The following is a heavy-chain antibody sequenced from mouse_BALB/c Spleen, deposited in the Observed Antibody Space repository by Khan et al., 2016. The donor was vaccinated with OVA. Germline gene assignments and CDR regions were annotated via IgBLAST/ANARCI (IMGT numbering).Heavy chain of an antibody. Sequence: EVQLQESGPGLVKPSQSLSLTCTVTGYSITSDYAWNWIRQFPGNKLEWMGYISYSGRTSYNPSLKSRIYITRDTSKNLFFLQLNSVTTEDTATYYCARSVTITTVVATDFDYWGQGTTLTVSS. D-gene: IGHD1-1*01. V-gene: IGHV3-2*02. CDR3: ARSVTITTVVATDFDY. CDR1: GYSITSDYA. CDR2: ISYSGRT. J-gene: IGHJ2*01.